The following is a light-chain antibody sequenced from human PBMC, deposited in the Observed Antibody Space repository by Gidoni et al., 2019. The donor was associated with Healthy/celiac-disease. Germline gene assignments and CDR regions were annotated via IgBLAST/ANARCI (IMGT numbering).Light chain of an antibody. CDR1: QSVSSSY. J-gene: IGKJ2*01. CDR3: QQYGSSPYT. V-gene: IGKV3-20*01. CDR2: GAS. Sequence: EIVLTQSPGTLSLSRGERATLSCRASQSVSSSYLALYQQKPVQAPRLLIYGASSRATGIPDRFSGSGSGTDFTLTISRLEPEDFAVYYCQQYGSSPYTFGQGTKLEIK.